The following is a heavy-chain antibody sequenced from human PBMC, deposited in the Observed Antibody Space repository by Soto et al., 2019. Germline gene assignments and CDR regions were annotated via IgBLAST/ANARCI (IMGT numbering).Heavy chain of an antibody. V-gene: IGHV3-21*01. D-gene: IGHD3-3*02. J-gene: IGHJ6*02. Sequence: GGSLRLSCVTSGFTFSRNTMNWVRQAPGKELEWVASITSSGSYVYYADSVKGRFSASRDNAKNSLSLQMDSLRPDDTAIYFCVKDEGIEAMDVWGQGTTVTVSS. CDR3: VKDEGIEAMDV. CDR1: GFTFSRNT. CDR2: ITSSGSYV.